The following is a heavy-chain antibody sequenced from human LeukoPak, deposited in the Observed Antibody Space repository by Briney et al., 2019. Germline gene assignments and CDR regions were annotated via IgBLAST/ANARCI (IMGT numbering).Heavy chain of an antibody. Sequence: SSETLALTCAVQGGSFGGYYWSWIRQPPGKGLEWLGEVNQSGGTDYNPSLKSRATISVDTSKNHFSLKVNSVTAADTAVYYCARGTPYYFSYFMDVWAKGTTVTVSS. V-gene: IGHV4-34*01. CDR1: GGSFGGYY. CDR2: VNQSGGT. CDR3: ARGTPYYFSYFMDV. J-gene: IGHJ6*03.